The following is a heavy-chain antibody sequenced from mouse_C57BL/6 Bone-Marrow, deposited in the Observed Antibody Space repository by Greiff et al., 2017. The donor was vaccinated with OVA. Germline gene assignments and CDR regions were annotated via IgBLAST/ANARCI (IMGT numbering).Heavy chain of an antibody. V-gene: IGHV1-69*01. CDR2: IDPSDSYT. D-gene: IGHD1-1*01. CDR1: VYTFTSYW. CDR3: ARERYYYGSSSYYYAMDY. J-gene: IGHJ4*01. Sequence: QVQLQQPVAELVIPGASVKLSCKASVYTFTSYWLHWVKQRPGQVLEWIGEIDPSDSYTNYNQKFKGKSTLTVDKSSNTAYMQLSSLTSEDSAVYYCARERYYYGSSSYYYAMDYWGQGTSVTVSS.